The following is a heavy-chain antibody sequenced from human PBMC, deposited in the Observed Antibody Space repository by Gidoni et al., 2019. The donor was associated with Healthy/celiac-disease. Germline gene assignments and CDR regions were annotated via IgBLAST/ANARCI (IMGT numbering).Heavy chain of an antibody. J-gene: IGHJ4*02. CDR1: GGSFSGYY. CDR3: ARKVYYGSGFYFDY. Sequence: QVQLQQWGAGLLKPSETLSLTCAVYGGSFSGYYWSWIRQPPGKGLEWIGEINHSGITNYNPSLKSRVTISVDTSKNQFSLKLSSVTAADTAVYYCARKVYYGSGFYFDYWGQGTLVTVSS. CDR2: INHSGIT. V-gene: IGHV4-34*01. D-gene: IGHD3-10*01.